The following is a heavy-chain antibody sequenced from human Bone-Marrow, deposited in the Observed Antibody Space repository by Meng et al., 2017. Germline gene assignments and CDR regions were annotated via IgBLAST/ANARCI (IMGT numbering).Heavy chain of an antibody. CDR3: AKEEYSRVTMVRGAFGGGAFDI. Sequence: GESLKISCAASGFTFSSYAMSWVRQAPGKGLEWVSAISGSGGSTYYADSVKGRFTISRDNSKNTLYLQMNSLRAEDTDVYYCAKEEYSRVTMVRGAFGGGAFDIWGQRTMVTVSS. J-gene: IGHJ3*02. D-gene: IGHD3-10*01. V-gene: IGHV3-23*01. CDR1: GFTFSSYA. CDR2: ISGSGGST.